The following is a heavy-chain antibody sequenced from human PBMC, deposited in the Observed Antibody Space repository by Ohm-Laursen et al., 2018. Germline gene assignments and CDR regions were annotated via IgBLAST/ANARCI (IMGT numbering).Heavy chain of an antibody. V-gene: IGHV3-30*03. D-gene: IGHD6-13*01. J-gene: IGHJ6*02. CDR2: ILYDGSDK. CDR1: GFAFSSYG. Sequence: SLRLSCAASGFAFSSYGMHWVRQAPGKGMEWVAVILYDGSDKSYAGSVKGRFTISRDNAKNSLYLQMNSLRAEDTAVYYCARSIAAAGLDVWGQGTTVTVSS. CDR3: ARSIAAAGLDV.